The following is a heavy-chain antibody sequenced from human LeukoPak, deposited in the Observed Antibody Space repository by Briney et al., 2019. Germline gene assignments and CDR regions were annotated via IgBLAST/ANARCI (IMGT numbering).Heavy chain of an antibody. V-gene: IGHV3-15*01. CDR1: GFTFSNAW. CDR2: IKTQADGGTT. Sequence: GGSLRLPCAASGFTFSNAWMTWVRQAPGKGLEWVGRIKTQADGGTTDYAAPVKGRFTISRDDSKNMMHLQMDSLKTEDTAVYYCATRQMPNCDCPLDFWGQGTLVTVS. D-gene: IGHD2-21*02. CDR3: ATRQMPNCDCPLDF. J-gene: IGHJ4*02.